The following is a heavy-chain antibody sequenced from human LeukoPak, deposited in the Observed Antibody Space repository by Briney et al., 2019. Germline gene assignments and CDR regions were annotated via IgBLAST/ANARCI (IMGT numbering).Heavy chain of an antibody. Sequence: ASVKVSCKASGYTFTSYDISWVRQAPGQGLEWMGWISAYNGNTNYAQKLQGRVTMTTDTSTSTAYMELRSLRSDDTAVYYCARDRAPYDSSGYMNDYWGQGTLVTVSS. CDR2: ISAYNGNT. CDR1: GYTFTSYD. D-gene: IGHD3-22*01. J-gene: IGHJ4*02. CDR3: ARDRAPYDSSGYMNDY. V-gene: IGHV1-18*01.